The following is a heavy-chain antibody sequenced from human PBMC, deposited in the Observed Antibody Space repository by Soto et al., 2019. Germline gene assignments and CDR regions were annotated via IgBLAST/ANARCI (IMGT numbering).Heavy chain of an antibody. CDR3: AGPAPNHYDSSGYYDY. CDR2: IIPIFGTA. J-gene: IGHJ4*02. D-gene: IGHD3-22*01. Sequence: GASVKVSCKASGGTFSSYAISWVRQAPGQGLEWMGGIIPIFGTANYAQKFQGRVTITADKSTSTAYMELSSLRSEDTAVYYCAGPAPNHYDSSGYYDYWGQGTLVTVSS. CDR1: GGTFSSYA. V-gene: IGHV1-69*06.